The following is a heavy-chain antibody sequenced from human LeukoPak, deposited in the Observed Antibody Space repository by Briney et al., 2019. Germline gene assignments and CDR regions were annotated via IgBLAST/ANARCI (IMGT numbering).Heavy chain of an antibody. CDR1: GFTFSSYA. J-gene: IGHJ6*02. D-gene: IGHD3-10*01. V-gene: IGHV3-23*01. CDR2: ISGSGGST. CDR3: AKCELITMVRGVTQRVHGMDV. Sequence: PGGSLRLSCAASGFTFSSYAMSWVRQAPGKGLEWVSAISGSGGSTYYADSVKGRFTISRDNSKNTLYLQMNSLRAEDTAVYYCAKCELITMVRGVTQRVHGMDVWGQGTTVTVSS.